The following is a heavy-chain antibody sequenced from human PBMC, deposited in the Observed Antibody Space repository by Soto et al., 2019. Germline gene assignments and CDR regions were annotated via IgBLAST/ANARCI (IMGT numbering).Heavy chain of an antibody. V-gene: IGHV1-69*02. D-gene: IGHD3-10*01. Sequence: QVQLVQSGAEVKKPGSSVRVSCKASEDTFNSYTINWVRQAPGQGLQWMGRTIPMLGMSNYALKFQGRVTITADNSTPTADMELSRLRSADTAVYYCATSFGSGSRAFDYWGQGTQVTVSS. CDR1: EDTFNSYT. J-gene: IGHJ4*02. CDR3: ATSFGSGSRAFDY. CDR2: TIPMLGMS.